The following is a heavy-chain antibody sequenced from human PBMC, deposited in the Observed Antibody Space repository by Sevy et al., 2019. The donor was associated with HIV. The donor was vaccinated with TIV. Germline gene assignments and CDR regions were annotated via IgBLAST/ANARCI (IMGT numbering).Heavy chain of an antibody. Sequence: GGSLRLSCAASGFTFSSYGMHWVRQAPGKGLEWVAVISYDGSNKYYADPVKGRFTISRDNSKNTLYLQMNSLRAEDTAVYYCAKERGETTGFDYWGQGTLVTVSS. V-gene: IGHV3-30*18. J-gene: IGHJ4*02. CDR1: GFTFSSYG. CDR2: ISYDGSNK. D-gene: IGHD3-16*01. CDR3: AKERGETTGFDY.